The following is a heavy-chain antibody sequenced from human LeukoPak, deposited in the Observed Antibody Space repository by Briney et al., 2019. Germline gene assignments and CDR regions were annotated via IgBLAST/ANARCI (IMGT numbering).Heavy chain of an antibody. CDR3: ARGGIAARDGYYMDV. CDR1: GGSISSSTFY. J-gene: IGHJ6*03. V-gene: IGHV4-39*02. D-gene: IGHD6-13*01. CDR2: IFSGGST. Sequence: SETLSLTCTVSGGSISSSTFYWGWIRQPPGKGLEWIGSIFSGGSTYYNPSLKSRVTISVDTSKNHFSLNLNSVTAADTAVYYCARGGIAARDGYYMDVWGKGTTVTVSS.